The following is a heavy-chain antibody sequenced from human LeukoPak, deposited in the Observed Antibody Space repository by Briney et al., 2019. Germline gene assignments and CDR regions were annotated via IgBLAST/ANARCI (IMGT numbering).Heavy chain of an antibody. J-gene: IGHJ4*02. D-gene: IGHD6-6*01. CDR3: ARGTIYYSSSYIDY. CDR1: GYTFTSYD. Sequence: ASVKVSCKASGYTFTSYDINWVRQATGQGLEWMGWMNPNSGNTGYAQKFQGRVTITRNASISTAYMELSSLRSEDTAVYYCARGTIYYSSSYIDYWAREPWSPSPQ. V-gene: IGHV1-8*03. CDR2: MNPNSGNT.